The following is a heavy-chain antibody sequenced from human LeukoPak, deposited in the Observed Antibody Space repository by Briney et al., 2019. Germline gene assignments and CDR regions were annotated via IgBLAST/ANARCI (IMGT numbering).Heavy chain of an antibody. D-gene: IGHD1-26*01. Sequence: GGSLRLSCAASGFTFSNAWMSWVRQAPGKGLEWVGRIKSKTDGGTTDYAAPVKGRFTISRDDSKNTLYLQMNSLKTEDTAVYYCTSRVGATRQGPTTDYWGQGTLVTVSS. J-gene: IGHJ4*02. CDR3: TSRVGATRQGPTTDY. CDR1: GFTFSNAW. CDR2: IKSKTDGGTT. V-gene: IGHV3-15*01.